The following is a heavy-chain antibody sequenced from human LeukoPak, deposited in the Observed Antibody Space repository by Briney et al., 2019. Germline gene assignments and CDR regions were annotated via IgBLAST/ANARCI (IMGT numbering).Heavy chain of an antibody. CDR3: ARGQWELLP. CDR2: FDPEDGET. J-gene: IGHJ4*02. V-gene: IGHV1-24*01. CDR1: GYTLTELS. D-gene: IGHD1-26*01. Sequence: ASVTVSCKVSGYTLTELSMHWVRQAPGKGLEWMGGFDPEDGETIYAQKFQGRVTMTRDTSTSTVYMELSSLRSEDTAVYYCARGQWELLPWGQGTLVTVSS.